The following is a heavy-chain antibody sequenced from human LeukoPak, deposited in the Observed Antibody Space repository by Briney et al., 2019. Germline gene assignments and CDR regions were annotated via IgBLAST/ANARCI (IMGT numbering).Heavy chain of an antibody. J-gene: IGHJ4*02. Sequence: ASVKVSCKASGGTFSSHVISWVRQAPGQGLEWMGGIIPIFGTANHAQKFQGRVTITADKSTSTACMELSSLRSEDTAVYYCARDFYSSGWSYFDYWGQGTLVTVSS. CDR1: GGTFSSHV. CDR3: ARDFYSSGWSYFDY. D-gene: IGHD6-19*01. CDR2: IIPIFGTA. V-gene: IGHV1-69*06.